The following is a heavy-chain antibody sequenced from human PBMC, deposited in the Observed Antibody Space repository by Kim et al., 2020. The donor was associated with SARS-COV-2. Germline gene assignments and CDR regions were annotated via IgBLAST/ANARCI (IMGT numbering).Heavy chain of an antibody. CDR3: AKFFGGYDYENYFDY. V-gene: IGHV3-23*01. J-gene: IGHJ4*02. Sequence: GGSLRLSCAASGFTFNNYAMTWVRQAPGKGLDWVSIISGSGRSTYYADSVKGRFTISRDNSKNTLYMQMNILRVEDTAVYYCAKFFGGYDYENYFDYWGQGARVTVSS. CDR2: ISGSGRST. CDR1: GFTFNNYA. D-gene: IGHD3-16*01.